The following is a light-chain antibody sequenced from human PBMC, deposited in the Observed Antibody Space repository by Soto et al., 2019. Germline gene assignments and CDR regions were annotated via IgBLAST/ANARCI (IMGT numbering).Light chain of an antibody. CDR1: ISNIGGNT. J-gene: IGLJ2*01. V-gene: IGLV1-44*01. CDR3: EAWDDSLNGVV. CDR2: TNN. Sequence: QSVLTQPPSASGTPGQRVTISCSGSISNIGGNTVNWYQQLPGTAPKLLMYTNNQRPSGVPDRFSGSKSGTSASLAISGLQFEDEADYYCEAWDDSLNGVVFGGGTKLTVL.